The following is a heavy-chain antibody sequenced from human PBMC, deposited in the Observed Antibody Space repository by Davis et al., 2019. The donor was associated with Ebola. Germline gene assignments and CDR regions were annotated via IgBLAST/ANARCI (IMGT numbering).Heavy chain of an antibody. CDR2: ISNDGGHK. Sequence: GESLKISCAASGFTFSSYSMNWVRQAPGKGLEWVAIISNDGGHKFYADSVRGRFSISRDNAKNTLYLQMNSLRAEDTAVYYCARVLAARPWYFDLWGRGTLVTVSS. CDR3: ARVLAARPWYFDL. CDR1: GFTFSSYS. D-gene: IGHD6-6*01. J-gene: IGHJ2*01. V-gene: IGHV3-30*03.